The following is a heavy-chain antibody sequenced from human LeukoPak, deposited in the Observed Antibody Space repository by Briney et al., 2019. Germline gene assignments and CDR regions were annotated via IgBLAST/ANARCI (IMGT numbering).Heavy chain of an antibody. D-gene: IGHD2-15*01. CDR2: ISAYNGNT. J-gene: IGHJ6*03. CDR3: ALLAYYYYYYMDV. CDR1: GYTFTSYG. Sequence: ASVKVSCKASGYTFTSYGISWVRQAPGQGLEWMGWISAYNGNTNYAQKFQGRVTMTRDTSISTAYMGLSRLRSDDTAVYYCALLAYYYYYYMDVWGKGTTVTVSS. V-gene: IGHV1-18*01.